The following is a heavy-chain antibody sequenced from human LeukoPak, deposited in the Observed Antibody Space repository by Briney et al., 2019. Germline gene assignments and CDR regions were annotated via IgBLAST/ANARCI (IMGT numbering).Heavy chain of an antibody. CDR1: GGSISSGGYY. Sequence: SETLSLTCTVSGGSISSGGYYWSWIRQHPGKGLEWIGYIYYSGSTYYNPSLKSRVTISVDTSKNQFSLKLSSVTAADTAVYYCAVYGSGSDSPRRAPFDYWGQGTLVTVSS. D-gene: IGHD3-10*01. J-gene: IGHJ4*02. CDR3: AVYGSGSDSPRRAPFDY. CDR2: IYYSGST. V-gene: IGHV4-31*03.